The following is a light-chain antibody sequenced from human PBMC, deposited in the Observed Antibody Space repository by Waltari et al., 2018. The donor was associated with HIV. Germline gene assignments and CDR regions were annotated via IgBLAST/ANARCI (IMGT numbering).Light chain of an antibody. Sequence: DILMTQSPPSLSASVGGKVTITCRASQDIGNHLSWYRQKSGSAPELLIYGASFLESGVPSKFSGRGSGTTLIFTINSLQPEDSATYYCQQFTSLPITFGPGTTVDIK. CDR3: QQFTSLPIT. CDR2: GAS. CDR1: QDIGNH. V-gene: IGKV1-33*01. J-gene: IGKJ3*01.